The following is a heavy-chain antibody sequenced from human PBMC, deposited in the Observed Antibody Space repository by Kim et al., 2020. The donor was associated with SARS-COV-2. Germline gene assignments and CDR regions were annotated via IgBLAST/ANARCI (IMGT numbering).Heavy chain of an antibody. J-gene: IGHJ6*02. Sequence: ASVKVSCKASGYTFTNYGISWVRQAPGQGLEWMGWISAYNGNTNYAQKLQGRVTMTTDTSTSTAYMELRSLRSDDTAVYYCARVAGRYYYYGMDVWGQGTTVTVSS. CDR1: GYTFTNYG. V-gene: IGHV1-18*04. CDR3: ARVAGRYYYYGMDV. CDR2: ISAYNGNT. D-gene: IGHD6-25*01.